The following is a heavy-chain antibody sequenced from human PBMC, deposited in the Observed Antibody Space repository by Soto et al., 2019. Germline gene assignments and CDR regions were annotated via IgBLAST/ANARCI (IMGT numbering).Heavy chain of an antibody. CDR1: GYTFTSYA. Sequence: GASVKVSCKASGYTFTSYAMHWVRQAPGQRLEWMGWINAGNGNTKYSQKFQGRVTITRDTSASTAYMELSSLRSDDTAVYYCARGFRHNWNDPYYYGMDVWGQGTKVTVSS. V-gene: IGHV1-3*01. D-gene: IGHD1-1*01. CDR2: INAGNGNT. CDR3: ARGFRHNWNDPYYYGMDV. J-gene: IGHJ6*02.